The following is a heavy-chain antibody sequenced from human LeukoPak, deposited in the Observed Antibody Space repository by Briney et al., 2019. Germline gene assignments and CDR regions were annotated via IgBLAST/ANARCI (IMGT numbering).Heavy chain of an antibody. Sequence: GASVTVSCKASGYTFTSYGISWVRQAPGQGLEWMGLINPSGSSTLYAETFRGRIIMTRDISTSTVYMELSSLRSEDTAVYYCARDSNSGSYYFDYWGQGTLVTVSS. V-gene: IGHV1-46*01. CDR1: GYTFTSYG. D-gene: IGHD1-26*01. J-gene: IGHJ4*02. CDR3: ARDSNSGSYYFDY. CDR2: INPSGSST.